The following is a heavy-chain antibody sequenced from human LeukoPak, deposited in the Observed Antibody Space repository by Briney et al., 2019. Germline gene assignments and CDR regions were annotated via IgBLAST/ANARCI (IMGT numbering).Heavy chain of an antibody. D-gene: IGHD2-15*01. Sequence: PGGSLRLSCAASGLTFISNRMTWVRQARGRGLEWVTGMKGDGSEKKYVDSVKGRSTISRDNAKNSLYLEMNSLRAEDTAVYYCANGGWYSEYWGQGTLVTVSS. J-gene: IGHJ4*02. V-gene: IGHV3-7*05. CDR1: GLTFISNR. CDR2: MKGDGSEK. CDR3: ANGGWYSEY.